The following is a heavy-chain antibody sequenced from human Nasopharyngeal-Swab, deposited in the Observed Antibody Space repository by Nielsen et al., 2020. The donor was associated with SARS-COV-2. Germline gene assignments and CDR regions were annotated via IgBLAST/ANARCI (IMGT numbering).Heavy chain of an antibody. CDR3: AHKKNWNFDY. Sequence: WIRQPPGKALEWLALIYGDDGKTYSPSLQSSLTITKDTSKTQVVLTMTNMDPVDTATYYCAHKKNWNFDYWGQGTLVTSPQ. J-gene: IGHJ4*02. CDR2: IYGDDGK. V-gene: IGHV2-5*02. D-gene: IGHD1-1*01.